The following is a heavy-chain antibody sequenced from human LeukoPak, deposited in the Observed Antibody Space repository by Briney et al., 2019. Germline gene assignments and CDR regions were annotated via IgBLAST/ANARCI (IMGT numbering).Heavy chain of an antibody. CDR2: IYYSGKT. CDR3: ARHGGYSGNPMPFDS. Sequence: SETLSLTCTVSGGSLSSYYWSWIRQPPGKGLEWIAYIYYSGKTNYNPSLKSQVTISVDTSKNQFSLKLSSVTAADTALYYCARHGGYSGNPMPFDSWGQGTLVTVSS. D-gene: IGHD4-23*01. J-gene: IGHJ4*02. V-gene: IGHV4-59*08. CDR1: GGSLSSYY.